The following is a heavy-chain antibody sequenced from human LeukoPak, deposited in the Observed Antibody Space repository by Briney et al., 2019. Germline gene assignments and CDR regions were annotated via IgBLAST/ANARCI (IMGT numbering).Heavy chain of an antibody. J-gene: IGHJ6*02. Sequence: ASVKVSCKASGYTFINHGVTWVRQAPGQGLEWMGRITVYNGDTKSAQKFQGRVTMTADTSTNTAYMELGSLTSDDTAVYYYARAFSSGWYTRYYYYGMDVWGQGTTVTVSS. D-gene: IGHD6-19*01. CDR1: GYTFINHG. V-gene: IGHV1-18*01. CDR2: ITVYNGDT. CDR3: ARAFSSGWYTRYYYYGMDV.